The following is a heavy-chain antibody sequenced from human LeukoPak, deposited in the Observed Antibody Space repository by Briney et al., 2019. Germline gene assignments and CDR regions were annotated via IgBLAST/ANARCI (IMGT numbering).Heavy chain of an antibody. CDR1: GFTFSSHW. CDR3: ARDRVDTDLTQHPMFDL. D-gene: IGHD3/OR15-3a*01. J-gene: IGHJ5*02. Sequence: GGSLRLSCAASGFTFSSHWMHWVRQAPEKGLVWVSRINPDETDRSCADSVKGRFTISRDNAKSTLCLQMNSLRAEDTAVYYCARDRVDTDLTQHPMFDLWGQGTLVTVSS. V-gene: IGHV3-74*03. CDR2: INPDETDR.